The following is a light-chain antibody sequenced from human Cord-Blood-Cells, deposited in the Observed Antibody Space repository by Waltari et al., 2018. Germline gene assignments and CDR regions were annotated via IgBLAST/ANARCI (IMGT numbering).Light chain of an antibody. CDR1: SSDVGGYNY. CDR2: DVS. J-gene: IGLJ3*02. V-gene: IGLV2-11*01. Sequence: QSALTQPRSVSGSPGQSVTISCTGTSSDVGGYNYVSWYQQHPGKAPKLMIYDVSKRPSGVPDPFSGSKSGSTASLTISGLQAEDEADYYCCSYAGSYTWVFGGGTKLTVL. CDR3: CSYAGSYTWV.